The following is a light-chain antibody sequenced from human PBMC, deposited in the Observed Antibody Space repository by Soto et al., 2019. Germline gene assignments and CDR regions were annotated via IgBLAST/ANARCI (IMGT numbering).Light chain of an antibody. CDR2: EVT. CDR1: SSDVGIYNY. CDR3: SSYAGSNNLYV. Sequence: QSALTQPPSASGSPGQSVTISCTGTSSDVGIYNYVSWYQHHPGKAPKLLIYEVTKRPSGVPDRFAGYKSGNTASLTVSGLQAEDEADYYCSSYAGSNNLYVFGTGTKLTVL. J-gene: IGLJ1*01. V-gene: IGLV2-8*01.